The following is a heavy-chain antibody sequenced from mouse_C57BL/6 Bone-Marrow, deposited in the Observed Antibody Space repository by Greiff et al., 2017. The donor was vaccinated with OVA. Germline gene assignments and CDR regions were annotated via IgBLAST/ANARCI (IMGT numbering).Heavy chain of an antibody. D-gene: IGHD2-5*01. CDR1: GYTFTSYW. V-gene: IGHV1-59*01. CDR3: ARLYYYSNFRWFAY. CDR2: IDPSDSYT. Sequence: QVQLQQSGAELVRPGTSVKLSCKASGYTFTSYWMHWVKQRPGQGLEWIGVIDPSDSYTNYNQKFKGKATLTVDTSSSTAYMQLSSLTSEDSAVYYCARLYYYSNFRWFAYWGQGTLVTVSA. J-gene: IGHJ3*01.